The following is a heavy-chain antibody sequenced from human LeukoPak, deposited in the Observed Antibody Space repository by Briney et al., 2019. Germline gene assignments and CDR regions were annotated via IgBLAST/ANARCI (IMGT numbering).Heavy chain of an antibody. D-gene: IGHD3-10*01. CDR1: GLTFSQSG. Sequence: RPGGSLRLSCAASGLTFSQSGMHWVRQAPGKGLEWVAIVWGDGNTKYYGDSAKGRFTISRDNYKNTLYLQMSSLRVEDTAVYYCGRDIGGPDGDGLDVWGQGTTVTVSS. CDR2: VWGDGNTK. J-gene: IGHJ6*02. CDR3: GRDIGGPDGDGLDV. V-gene: IGHV3-33*01.